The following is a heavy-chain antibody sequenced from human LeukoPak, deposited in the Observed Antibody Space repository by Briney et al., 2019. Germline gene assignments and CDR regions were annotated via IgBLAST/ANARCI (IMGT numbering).Heavy chain of an antibody. CDR3: ARDAVGAQESFFDY. J-gene: IGHJ4*02. V-gene: IGHV1-8*01. D-gene: IGHD1-26*01. CDR2: MNPNSGNT. CDR1: GYTFTSYD. Sequence: ASVKVSCKASGYTFTSYDINWVRQATGQGLEWMGWMNPNSGNTGYAQKFQGRVTMTRNTSISTAYMELSRLRSDDTAVYYCARDAVGAQESFFDYWGQGTLVTVSS.